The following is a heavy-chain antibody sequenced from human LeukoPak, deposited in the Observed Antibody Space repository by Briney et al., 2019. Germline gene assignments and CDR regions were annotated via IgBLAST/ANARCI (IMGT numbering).Heavy chain of an antibody. CDR1: GFTFSSYS. D-gene: IGHD5-18*01. J-gene: IGHJ6*03. Sequence: GGSLRLSCAASGFTFSSYSMNWVRQAPGKGLEWVSYISSSSSTIYYADSVKGRFTISRDNAKNSLYLQMNSLRAEDTAVYYCARMNTAMVNGLNYYYYMDVWGKGTTVTISS. CDR2: ISSSSSTI. V-gene: IGHV3-48*01. CDR3: ARMNTAMVNGLNYYYYMDV.